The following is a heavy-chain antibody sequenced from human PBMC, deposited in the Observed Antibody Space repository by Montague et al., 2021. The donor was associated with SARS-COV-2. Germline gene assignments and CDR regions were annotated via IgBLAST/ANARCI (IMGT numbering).Heavy chain of an antibody. J-gene: IGHJ4*02. V-gene: IGHV4-34*01. D-gene: IGHD3/OR15-3a*01. CDR2: INHSGST. Sequence: SETLSLTCAVYGGSFSGYYWNWIRQPPGKGLEWIGEINHSGSTNYNPSLKSRVTMSVDTSKNQFSLKLSSVTAADTAVYYCARGARQGSDFRLGSFDYWGQGTLVTVSS. CDR3: ARGARQGSDFRLGSFDY. CDR1: GGSFSGYY.